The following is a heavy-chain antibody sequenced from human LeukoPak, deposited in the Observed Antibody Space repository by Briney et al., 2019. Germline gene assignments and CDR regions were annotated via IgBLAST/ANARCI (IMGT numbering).Heavy chain of an antibody. D-gene: IGHD6-19*01. CDR1: GFTFSSYA. J-gene: IGHJ6*02. Sequence: GRSLRLSCAASGFTFSSYAMHWVRQAPGKGLEWVAVISYDGSNKYYADSVKGRFTISRDNSKNMLYLQMNSLRAEDTAVYYCASEEGYSSGWQVGDYYYYYGMDVWGQGTTVTVSS. CDR3: ASEEGYSSGWQVGDYYYYYGMDV. CDR2: ISYDGSNK. V-gene: IGHV3-30*04.